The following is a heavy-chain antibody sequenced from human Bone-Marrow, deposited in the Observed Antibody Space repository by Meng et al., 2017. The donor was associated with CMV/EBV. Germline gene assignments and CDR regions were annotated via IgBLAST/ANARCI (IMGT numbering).Heavy chain of an antibody. V-gene: IGHV4-34*01. CDR2: INHSGST. CDR3: ARPRRYCSGGSCSSYYGMDV. CDR1: GGSFGGYY. D-gene: IGHD2-15*01. Sequence: SETLSLTCAVYGGSFGGYYWSWIRQPPGKGLEWIGEINHSGSTNYNPSLKSRVTISVDTSKNQFSLKLRSVTAADTAVYYCARPRRYCSGGSCSSYYGMDVWGQGTTVTVSS. J-gene: IGHJ6*02.